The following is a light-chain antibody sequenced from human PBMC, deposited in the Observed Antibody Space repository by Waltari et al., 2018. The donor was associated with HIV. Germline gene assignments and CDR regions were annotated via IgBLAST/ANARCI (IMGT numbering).Light chain of an antibody. CDR2: SDI. Sequence: QSALTQPPSVSGAPGQRVTISCTGHRSTIGAGAFVHWYQHLPGTAPKLLVYSDINRPSGVPDRFSGSKSGTSASLVITGLQAEDEADYYCQSYDSSLRASVFGGGTKLTVL. CDR1: RSTIGAGAF. CDR3: QSYDSSLRASV. J-gene: IGLJ2*01. V-gene: IGLV1-40*01.